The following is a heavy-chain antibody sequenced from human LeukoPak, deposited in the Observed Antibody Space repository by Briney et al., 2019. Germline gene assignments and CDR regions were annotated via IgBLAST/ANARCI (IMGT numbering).Heavy chain of an antibody. J-gene: IGHJ4*02. D-gene: IGHD5-12*01. Sequence: PSQTLSLTCTVSGGSISSGSYYWSWTRQPAGKGLEWIGRIYTSGSTNYNPSLKSRVTISVDTSKNQFSLKLSSVTAADTAVYYCASGLRHSSVDYWGQGTLVTVSS. V-gene: IGHV4-61*02. CDR1: GGSISSGSYY. CDR3: ASGLRHSSVDY. CDR2: IYTSGST.